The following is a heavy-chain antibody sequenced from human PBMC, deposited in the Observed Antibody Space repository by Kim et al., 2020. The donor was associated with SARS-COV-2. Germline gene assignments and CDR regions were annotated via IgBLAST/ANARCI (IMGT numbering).Heavy chain of an antibody. J-gene: IGHJ6*02. CDR3: TRGWAGVVPSPLLGIGPHYDYYAMDV. D-gene: IGHD2-2*01. CDR1: GGSFTGYF. V-gene: IGHV4-34*01. Sequence: SETLSLNCAVYGGSFTGYFWTWIRQPPGKGLEWIGEINHSRGINYNPSLKSRVTISADTSKNQFSLKLNSVSAADTAVYYCTRGWAGVVPSPLLGIGPHYDYYAMDVWGQGTTVTVSS. CDR2: INHSRGI.